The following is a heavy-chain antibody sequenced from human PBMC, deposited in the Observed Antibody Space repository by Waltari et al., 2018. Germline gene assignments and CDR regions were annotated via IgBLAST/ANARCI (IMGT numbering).Heavy chain of an antibody. D-gene: IGHD2-2*01. CDR2: VGSSGRNT. CDR1: GFTFSSYD. CDR3: AKGPAARTNWFDP. V-gene: IGHV3-23*01. Sequence: EVQLLESGGGLVQPGGSLRLSCAASGFTFSSYDMSWVRQAPGEGLEWRSVVGSSGRNTYYADSVKGRFTISRDDSKNTLYLQMNSLRAEDTAVYYCAKGPAARTNWFDPWGQGTLVTVSS. J-gene: IGHJ5*02.